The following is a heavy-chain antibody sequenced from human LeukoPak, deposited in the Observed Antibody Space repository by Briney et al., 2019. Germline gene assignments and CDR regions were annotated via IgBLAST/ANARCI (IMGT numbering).Heavy chain of an antibody. D-gene: IGHD3-22*01. CDR3: ARDDSSLYNWFDP. CDR2: IKQDGSEK. J-gene: IGHJ5*02. Sequence: GGALRLSCAASGFTFSSYWMSWVRPAPGKGLEWVANIKQDGSEKYYVDSVKGRFTISRDNAKNSLYLQMNSLRAEDTAVYYCARDDSSLYNWFDPWGQGTLVTVSS. V-gene: IGHV3-7*03. CDR1: GFTFSSYW.